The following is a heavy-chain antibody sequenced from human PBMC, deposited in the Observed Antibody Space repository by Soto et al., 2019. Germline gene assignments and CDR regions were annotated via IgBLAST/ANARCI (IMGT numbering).Heavy chain of an antibody. CDR3: ARVVRGDNWFDP. CDR1: GGSISSYY. J-gene: IGHJ5*02. CDR2: IYYSGST. Sequence: SETLSLTCTVSGGSISSYYWSWIRQPPGKGLEWIGYIYYSGSTNYNPSLKSRVTISVDTSKNQFSLKLSSVTAADTAVYYCARVVRGDNWFDPWGQGTLVTVS. V-gene: IGHV4-59*01. D-gene: IGHD3-10*01.